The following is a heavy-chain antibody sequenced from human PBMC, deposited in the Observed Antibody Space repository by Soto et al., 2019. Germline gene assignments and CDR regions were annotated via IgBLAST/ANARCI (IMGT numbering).Heavy chain of an antibody. D-gene: IGHD6-13*01. Sequence: EVQLLESGGALVQPGGSLRLSCAASGYTFSSYAMTWVRQAPGKGLEWVSAISNSGGNTFHADSVKGRFTISRYNSKNTLYLKMTSLRAEDTAVYYCAKDQRGVSAAARMDVWGQGTTVTVSS. CDR1: GYTFSSYA. CDR2: ISNSGGNT. CDR3: AKDQRGVSAAARMDV. V-gene: IGHV3-23*01. J-gene: IGHJ6*02.